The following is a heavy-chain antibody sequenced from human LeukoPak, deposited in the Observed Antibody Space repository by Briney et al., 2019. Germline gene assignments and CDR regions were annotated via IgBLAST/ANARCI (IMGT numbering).Heavy chain of an antibody. CDR1: GGSISSYY. CDR3: ARWGRSSSSPGWFDP. V-gene: IGHV4-4*09. D-gene: IGHD6-6*01. J-gene: IGHJ5*02. CDR2: IYTSGST. Sequence: SETLSLTCTVSGGSISSYYWSWIRQPPGKGLEWIGYIYTSGSTNYNPSLKSRVTISVDTSKNQFSLKLSSVTAADTAVYYCARWGRSSSSPGWFDPWGQGTLVTVSS.